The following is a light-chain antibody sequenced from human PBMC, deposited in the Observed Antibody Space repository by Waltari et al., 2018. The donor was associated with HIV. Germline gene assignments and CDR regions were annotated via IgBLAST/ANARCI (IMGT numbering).Light chain of an antibody. CDR1: HDVVNY. Sequence: DIQMTQSPSSLSASLGDGVTITCQASHDVVNYLNWYQQKPGKAPKLLIHDASKLETGVPSRFVGSGSETDFTFTITRLQSEDIDTYYCQQYDKLPPTFGQGTKVEIK. J-gene: IGKJ1*01. CDR2: DAS. CDR3: QQYDKLPPT. V-gene: IGKV1-33*01.